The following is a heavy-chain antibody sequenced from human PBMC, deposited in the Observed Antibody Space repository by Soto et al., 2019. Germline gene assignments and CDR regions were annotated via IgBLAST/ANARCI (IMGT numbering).Heavy chain of an antibody. Sequence: EVQLVESGGGLVQPGGSLRLSCAASGITVITNYFSWVRQAPGQGLEWVSGIYNDGSTHYADSVKGRFTISRDNSKNTVYLQMNTLRAEDTGVYYCTRDPTTSIVTDYWGQGTLVTVSS. CDR2: IYNDGST. D-gene: IGHD2-21*01. J-gene: IGHJ4*02. CDR3: TRDPTTSIVTDY. CDR1: GITVITNY. V-gene: IGHV3-66*01.